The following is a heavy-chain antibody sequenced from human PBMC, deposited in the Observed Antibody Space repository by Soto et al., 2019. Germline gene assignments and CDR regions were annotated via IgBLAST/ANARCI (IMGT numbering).Heavy chain of an antibody. V-gene: IGHV4-30-2*01. CDR3: ARESGNVDY. CDR1: GGSISSGGYS. J-gene: IGHJ4*02. CDR2: IYHSGST. D-gene: IGHD3-3*01. Sequence: SETLSLTCAVSGGSISSGGYSWSWIRQPPGKGLEWIGYIYHSGSTYYNPSLKSRVTISVDRSKNQFSLKLSSVTAADTAVYYCARESGNVDYWGQGTLVTVSS.